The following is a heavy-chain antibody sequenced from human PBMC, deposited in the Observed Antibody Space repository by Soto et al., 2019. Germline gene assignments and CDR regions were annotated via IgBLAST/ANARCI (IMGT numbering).Heavy chain of an antibody. D-gene: IGHD3-22*01. V-gene: IGHV3-7*03. CDR2: IKQDGSEK. CDR1: GFTFSSYS. CDR3: AKDGPDDSSGYFSFDY. J-gene: IGHJ4*02. Sequence: PGGSLRLSCAASGFTFSSYSMSWVRQAPGKGLEWVANIKQDGSEKYYVDSVKGRFTISRDNARNSLYLQMNSLRAEDTAVYFCAKDGPDDSSGYFSFDYWGQGALVTVS.